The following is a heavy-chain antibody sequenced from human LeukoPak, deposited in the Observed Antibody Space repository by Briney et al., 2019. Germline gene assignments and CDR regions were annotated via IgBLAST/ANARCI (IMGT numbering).Heavy chain of an antibody. J-gene: IGHJ3*02. CDR2: LYYNGGT. V-gene: IGHV4-59*01. Sequence: SQTLSLTCTVSGVSFSTYYWSWIRQPPGEGLDWIGYLYYNGGTNYNPSLKSRVTMSVDTSKNHFSLRLNSVTAADTAVYYCARAGSGYSFDIWGQGTMVTVSS. CDR1: GVSFSTYY. CDR3: ARAGSGYSFDI. D-gene: IGHD3-22*01.